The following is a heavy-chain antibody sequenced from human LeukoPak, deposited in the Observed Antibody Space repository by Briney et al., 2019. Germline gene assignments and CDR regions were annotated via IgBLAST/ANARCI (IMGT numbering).Heavy chain of an antibody. V-gene: IGHV3-48*03. CDR3: ARDGNSGYDPDAFDI. CDR2: ISSSGSTI. Sequence: GGSLRLSCAASEFTFSSYEMNWVRQAPGKGLEWVSYISSSGSTIYYADSVKGRFTISRDNPKNSLYLQMNSLRAKDTAVYYCARDGNSGYDPDAFDIWGQGTMVTVSS. D-gene: IGHD5-12*01. CDR1: EFTFSSYE. J-gene: IGHJ3*02.